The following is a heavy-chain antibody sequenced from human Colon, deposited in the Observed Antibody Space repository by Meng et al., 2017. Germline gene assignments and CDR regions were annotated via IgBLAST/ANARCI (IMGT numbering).Heavy chain of an antibody. Sequence: QVQLVESGGGVVQPGRSLRLACAASGFTFSSYGMHWVRQAQGKGLEWVAVIGYDGSHAYYADSVKGRFTISRDNSKNTLYLQLSNLRAEDTAVYYCARDMLFRYSDFADFDYWGQGTLVTVSS. V-gene: IGHV3-33*01. CDR1: GFTFSSYG. CDR2: IGYDGSHA. J-gene: IGHJ4*02. CDR3: ARDMLFRYSDFADFDY. D-gene: IGHD4-11*01.